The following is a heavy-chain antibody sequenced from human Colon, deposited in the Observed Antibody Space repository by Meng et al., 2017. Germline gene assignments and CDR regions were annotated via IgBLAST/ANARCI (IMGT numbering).Heavy chain of an antibody. D-gene: IGHD6-19*01. CDR1: GLTLSNAW. V-gene: IGHV3-23*01. CDR3: VKGGWCDD. J-gene: IGHJ4*02. CDR2: INSNGDST. Sequence: GESLKISCAASGLTLSNAWMTWVRQAPGKGLEWVSYINSNGDSTYYADSVKGRFTISRDNSRNTLYLQMNSLRVEDTAVYYCVKGGWCDDWGQGKLVTVSS.